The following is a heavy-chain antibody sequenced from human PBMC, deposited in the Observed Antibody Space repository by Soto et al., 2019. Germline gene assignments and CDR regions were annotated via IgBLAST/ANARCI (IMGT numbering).Heavy chain of an antibody. V-gene: IGHV5-51*01. Sequence: GESLKISCSGFGYTFNTYWICWVRQMPWKGLEWMGVMSPGNSDIRYSPAFQGQVSISADTSISTAYLQWSSLKTSDSGMYYCARQGRTSASSDFWGQGTLVTVSS. CDR3: ARQGRTSASSDF. D-gene: IGHD2-21*01. CDR2: MSPGNSDI. CDR1: GYTFNTYW. J-gene: IGHJ4*02.